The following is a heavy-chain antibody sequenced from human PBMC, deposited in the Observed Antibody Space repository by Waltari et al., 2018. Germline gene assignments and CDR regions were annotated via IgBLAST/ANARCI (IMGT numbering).Heavy chain of an antibody. V-gene: IGHV4-4*07. CDR2: ISGSGGST. Sequence: QLQLQESGPGLVKPSETLSLTCAVSGGSISSNYWSWIRQPPGKGLEWIGRISGSGGSTDYNPSLKSRVTISTDTSKNQFSLKLSSVTAADTAVYYCARGGGSSGWSRDAFDFWGQGLRVTVSS. CDR3: ARGGGSSGWSRDAFDF. D-gene: IGHD6-13*01. CDR1: GGSISSNY. J-gene: IGHJ3*01.